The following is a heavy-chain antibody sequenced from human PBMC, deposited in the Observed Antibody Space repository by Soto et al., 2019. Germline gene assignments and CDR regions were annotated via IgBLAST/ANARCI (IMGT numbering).Heavy chain of an antibody. V-gene: IGHV1-18*01. CDR1: GYSFDSYA. Sequence: QVQLVQSGATQEKPGASVKVSCEAFGYSFDSYAYSWVRQAPGQGLEWMGRIGSGDTNYAQKLQGRVTMTTDTSTNTAYMERRSLRSDDTALYYCARENDPYGFDRWGQGTMVTVSS. J-gene: IGHJ3*01. CDR3: ARENDPYGFDR. CDR2: IGSGDT.